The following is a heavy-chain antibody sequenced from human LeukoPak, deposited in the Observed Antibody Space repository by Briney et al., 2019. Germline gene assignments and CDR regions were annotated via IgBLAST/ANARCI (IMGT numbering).Heavy chain of an antibody. D-gene: IGHD3-22*01. CDR3: ARWHYYDSSGYHFDY. Sequence: AASVKVSCKASGYTFTSYGISWVRRAPGQGREWMGWISAYNGNTNYAQKLQGRVTMTTDTSTSTAYMELRSLRSDDTAVYYCARWHYYDSSGYHFDYWGLGTLVTVSS. J-gene: IGHJ4*02. CDR2: ISAYNGNT. V-gene: IGHV1-18*01. CDR1: GYTFTSYG.